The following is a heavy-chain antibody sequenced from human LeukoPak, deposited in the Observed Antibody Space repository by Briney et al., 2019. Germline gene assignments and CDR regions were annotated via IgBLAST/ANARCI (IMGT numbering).Heavy chain of an antibody. CDR3: ATGRYFDRAHDY. CDR2: FDPEDGET. Sequence: ASVKVSCKVSGYTLTELSMHWVRQAPGKGLEWMGGFDPEDGETIYAQKFQGRVTMTEVTSTDTAYMELSSLRSEDTAVYYCATGRYFDRAHDYWGQGTLVTVSS. D-gene: IGHD3-9*01. CDR1: GYTLTELS. V-gene: IGHV1-24*01. J-gene: IGHJ4*02.